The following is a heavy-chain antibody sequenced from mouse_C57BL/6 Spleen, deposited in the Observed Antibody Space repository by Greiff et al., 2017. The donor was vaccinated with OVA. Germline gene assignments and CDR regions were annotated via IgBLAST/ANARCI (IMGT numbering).Heavy chain of an antibody. Sequence: EVKVVESVAELVRPGASVKLSCTASGFNIKNTYMHWVKQRTEQGLEWSGMIEPANGNTKYAPKFQGKATITADTSSNTAYLQLSSLTSEDTAIYYCARVGLGGFDYWGKGTTLTVSS. CDR1: GFNIKNTY. CDR2: IEPANGNT. CDR3: ARVGLGGFDY. V-gene: IGHV14-3*01. D-gene: IGHD4-1*01. J-gene: IGHJ2*01.